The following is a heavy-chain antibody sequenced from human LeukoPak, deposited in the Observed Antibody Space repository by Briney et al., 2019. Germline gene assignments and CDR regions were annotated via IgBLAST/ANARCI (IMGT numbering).Heavy chain of an antibody. Sequence: ASVTVSCKASGFTFTDYYMHWVRQAPGQGLEWMGWINLNSGATNSVQKFRGRVTMTRDTSISTAYMELSRLRSDDTAMYYCARIRTCITTSCHFDYWGQGTLVTVSS. D-gene: IGHD2-2*01. CDR1: GFTFTDYY. CDR3: ARIRTCITTSCHFDY. V-gene: IGHV1-2*02. CDR2: INLNSGAT. J-gene: IGHJ4*02.